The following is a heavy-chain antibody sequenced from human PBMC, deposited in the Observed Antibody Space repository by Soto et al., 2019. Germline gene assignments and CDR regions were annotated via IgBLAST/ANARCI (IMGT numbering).Heavy chain of an antibody. Sequence: QVQLVQSGAEVKKPGASVKVSCKASGYTFTSYAMHWVRQAPGQRLGWMGWINAGNGNTKYSQKFQGRVPITRDTSASTDYMELSRLRFEGTAVYYCSRVSARGAAAGTHWGQGTLVTVSS. V-gene: IGHV1-3*01. CDR3: SRVSARGAAAGTH. D-gene: IGHD6-13*01. CDR1: GYTFTSYA. J-gene: IGHJ4*02. CDR2: INAGNGNT.